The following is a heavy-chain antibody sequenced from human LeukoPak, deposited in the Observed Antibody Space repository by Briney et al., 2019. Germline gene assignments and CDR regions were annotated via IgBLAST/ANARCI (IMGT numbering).Heavy chain of an antibody. Sequence: GGSLRLSCAASGFTFSSYAMSWVRQAPGKGLEWVSAISGSGGSTYYADSVKGRFTISRGNSKNTLYLQMNSLRAEDTAVYYCAREKAATGFFDYWGQGTLVTVSS. V-gene: IGHV3-23*01. CDR1: GFTFSSYA. J-gene: IGHJ4*02. D-gene: IGHD6-13*01. CDR2: ISGSGGST. CDR3: AREKAATGFFDY.